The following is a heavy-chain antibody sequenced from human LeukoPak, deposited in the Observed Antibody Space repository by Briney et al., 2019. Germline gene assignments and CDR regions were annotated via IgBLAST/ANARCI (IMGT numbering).Heavy chain of an antibody. CDR1: GFTFCSYG. CDR2: RWYDGSNK. J-gene: IGHJ4*02. Sequence: GESLKISCAASGFTFCSYGMHWVRQAPGKGLEWVAVRWYDGSNKYYADSVKGRFTISRDNSKNTLYLQMNSLRAEDTAVYYCAKDGGDSSGYYQIDYWGQGTLVTVSS. D-gene: IGHD3-22*01. V-gene: IGHV3-33*06. CDR3: AKDGGDSSGYYQIDY.